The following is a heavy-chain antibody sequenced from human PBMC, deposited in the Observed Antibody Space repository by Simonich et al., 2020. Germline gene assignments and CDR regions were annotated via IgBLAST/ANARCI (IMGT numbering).Heavy chain of an antibody. CDR2: INPIMGNT. D-gene: IGHD2-2*01. CDR3: ARARYCSSTSCYNWFDP. CDR1: GYTFTSYD. Sequence: QVQLVQSGAEVKKPGASVKVSCKASGYTFTSYDINWGQKATGQGIEWMERINPIMGNTGYAQKFQGRVNITRNTSISTAYMELSSLRSEDTAVYYCARARYCSSTSCYNWFDPWGQGTLVTVSS. J-gene: IGHJ5*02. V-gene: IGHV1-8*03.